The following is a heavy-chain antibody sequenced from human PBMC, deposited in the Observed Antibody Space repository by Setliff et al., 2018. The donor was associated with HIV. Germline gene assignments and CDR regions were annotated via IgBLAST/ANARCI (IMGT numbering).Heavy chain of an antibody. CDR1: GFTFSSYE. Sequence: GSLRLSCAASGFTFSSYEMDWFRQAPGKGLEWVSYITGSSDTIYYADSVKGRFTISRDNAKNSLYLQMNSLRAEDTAVYYCAKDPTTGAVAVYYFDYWGQGTLVTVSS. D-gene: IGHD6-19*01. J-gene: IGHJ4*02. CDR2: ITGSSDTI. V-gene: IGHV3-48*03. CDR3: AKDPTTGAVAVYYFDY.